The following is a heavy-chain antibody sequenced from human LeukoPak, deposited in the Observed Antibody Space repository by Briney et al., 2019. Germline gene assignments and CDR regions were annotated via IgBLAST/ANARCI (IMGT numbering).Heavy chain of an antibody. CDR1: GFTFSSYG. V-gene: IGHV3-30*02. CDR2: IRYDGSNK. Sequence: GGSLRLSCAASGFTFSSYGMHWVCQAPGKGLEWVAFIRYDGSNKYYADSVKGRFTISRDNSKNTLYLQMNSLRAEDTAVYYCAKDRGSSPDYWGQGTLVTVSS. J-gene: IGHJ4*02. CDR3: AKDRGSSPDY. D-gene: IGHD6-13*01.